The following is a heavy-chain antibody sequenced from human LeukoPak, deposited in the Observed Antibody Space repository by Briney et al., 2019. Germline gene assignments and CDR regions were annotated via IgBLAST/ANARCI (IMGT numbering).Heavy chain of an antibody. CDR3: ARDESTSILRW. CDR1: GYTFINYY. D-gene: IGHD2-21*01. Sequence: GASVKVSCKASGYTFINYYMHWVRQAPGQGLEWMGIINPSGGSTSYAQKFQGRVTMTRDTSTSTVYMELSSLRSEDTAVYYCARDESTSILRWWGQGTLVTVSS. V-gene: IGHV1-46*01. CDR2: INPSGGST. J-gene: IGHJ1*01.